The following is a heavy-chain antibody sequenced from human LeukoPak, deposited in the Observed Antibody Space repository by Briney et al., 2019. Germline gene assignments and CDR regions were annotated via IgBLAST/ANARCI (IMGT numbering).Heavy chain of an antibody. Sequence: GGSLRLSCAASGFTFSSYSMNWVRQAPGKGLEWVSSISSSSSYIYYAASVKGRFTISRDNAKNSLYLQMNSLRAEDTAVYYCATARSSGLDYCGQGTLVTVSS. V-gene: IGHV3-21*01. D-gene: IGHD6-19*01. CDR3: ATARSSGLDY. CDR2: ISSSSSYI. J-gene: IGHJ4*02. CDR1: GFTFSSYS.